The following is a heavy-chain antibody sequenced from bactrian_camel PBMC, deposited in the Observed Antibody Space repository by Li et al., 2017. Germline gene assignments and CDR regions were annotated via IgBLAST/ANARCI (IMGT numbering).Heavy chain of an antibody. Sequence: HVQLVESGGGSVQPGGSLRLSCVLSGATSNPFCMGWFRQAPGKRREGVACIFGDTRLTYYSNSVKGRFTISHDNAKKTAYLQMNTLKPEDSGMYYCAAELRPDYVLQVRNRLRPNGYNRWCRGTQVTVS. CDR3: AAELRPDYVLQVRNRLRPNGYNR. CDR2: IFGDTRLT. D-gene: IGHD4*01. V-gene: IGHV3S6*01. J-gene: IGHJ4*01. CDR1: GATSNPFC.